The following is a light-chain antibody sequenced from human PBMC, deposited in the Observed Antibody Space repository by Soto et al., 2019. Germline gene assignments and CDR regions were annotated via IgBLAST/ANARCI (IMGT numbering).Light chain of an antibody. J-gene: IGLJ2*01. CDR2: EVS. CDR3: SSFAGNNNLV. V-gene: IGLV2-8*01. Sequence: QSALAQPPSASGSPGQSVTISCTGTSSDVGGYNYVSWYQQHPGKAPKLMISEVSKRPSSVPYRFSVSKSCNTASLNVSGLQADDEADYYCSSFAGNNNLVFGGGTKLNVL. CDR1: SSDVGGYNY.